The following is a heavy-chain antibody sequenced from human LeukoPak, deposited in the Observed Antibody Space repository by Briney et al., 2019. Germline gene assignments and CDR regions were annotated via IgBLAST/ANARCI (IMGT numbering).Heavy chain of an antibody. CDR3: TRGQTGYPDPFDY. CDR1: GFTFGDYA. D-gene: IGHD3-9*01. V-gene: IGHV3-49*04. CDR2: IRSKAYGGAT. Sequence: GGSLRLSCTASGFTFGDYAMSWVRQAPGKGLEWVGFIRSKAYGGATEYAASVKGRFTISRDDSKSIAYLQMNSLKTEDTAVYYCTRGQTGYPDPFDYWGQGTLVTVSS. J-gene: IGHJ4*02.